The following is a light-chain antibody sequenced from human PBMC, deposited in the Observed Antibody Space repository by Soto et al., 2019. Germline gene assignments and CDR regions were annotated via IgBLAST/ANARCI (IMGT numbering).Light chain of an antibody. J-gene: IGKJ4*01. CDR1: QTIGTH. Sequence: DVQMTQSPSSLSASVGDRVTISCRSSQTIGTHLNWYQHKPGRAPQLLIYAASTVQSEVTSMFSGSGSGTDFTLTISGLQPEDFAAYSCQQSHSAPLTVGGGTKVEIK. CDR2: AAS. CDR3: QQSHSAPLT. V-gene: IGKV1-39*01.